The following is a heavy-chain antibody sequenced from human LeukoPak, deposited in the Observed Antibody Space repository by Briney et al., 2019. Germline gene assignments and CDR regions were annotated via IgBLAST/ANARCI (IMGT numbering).Heavy chain of an antibody. CDR3: ARGHRYYGMDV. J-gene: IGHJ6*04. V-gene: IGHV4-34*01. CDR2: INHSGST. Sequence: SETLSLTCAVYGGSFSGYYWSWIRQPPGKGLEWIGEINHSGSTDYNPSLKSRVTISVDTSKNQFSLKLSSVTAADTAVYYCARGHRYYGMDVWGKGTTVTVSS. CDR1: GGSFSGYY.